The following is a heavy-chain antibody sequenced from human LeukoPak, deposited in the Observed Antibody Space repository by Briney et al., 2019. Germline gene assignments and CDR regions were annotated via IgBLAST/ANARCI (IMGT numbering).Heavy chain of an antibody. V-gene: IGHV3-21*01. CDR2: ISSSSYI. D-gene: IGHD3-3*01. J-gene: IGHJ6*02. CDR3: ARGPLYYDFWSGYYTDYYYGMDV. CDR1: GFTFSSYS. Sequence: PGGSLRPSCAASGFTFSSYSMNWVRQAPGKGLEWVSSISSSSYIYYADSVKGRFTISRDNAKNSLYPQMNSLRAEDTAVYYCARGPLYYDFWSGYYTDYYYGMDVWGQGTTVTVSS.